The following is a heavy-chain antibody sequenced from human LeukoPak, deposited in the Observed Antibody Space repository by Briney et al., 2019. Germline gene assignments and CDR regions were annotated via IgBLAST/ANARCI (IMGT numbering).Heavy chain of an antibody. CDR1: GFTFSSYA. V-gene: IGHV3-53*01. CDR3: ARDVGKGGDY. CDR2: IYTGGTT. D-gene: IGHD1-26*01. J-gene: IGHJ4*02. Sequence: GGSLRLSCAASGFTFSSYAMHWVRQAPGKGLQFVSVIYTGGTTYHADSVKGRFTISRDNSKNTVYLQMNSLRAEDTAVYYCARDVGKGGDYWGQGTLVTVSS.